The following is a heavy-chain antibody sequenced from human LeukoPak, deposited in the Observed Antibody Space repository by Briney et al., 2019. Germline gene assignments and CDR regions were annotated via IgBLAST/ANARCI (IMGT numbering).Heavy chain of an antibody. J-gene: IGHJ5*02. CDR2: INPNSGGT. D-gene: IGHD2-15*01. CDR1: GYTFTGYY. Sequence: ASVKVSCKASGYTFTGYYMHWVRQAPGQGLEWMGRINPNSGGTNYAQKFQGRVTMTRDTSISTAYMELSRLRSDDTAVYYCARSRPASDIVVVVAATRWFDPWGQGTLATVSS. V-gene: IGHV1-2*06. CDR3: ARSRPASDIVVVVAATRWFDP.